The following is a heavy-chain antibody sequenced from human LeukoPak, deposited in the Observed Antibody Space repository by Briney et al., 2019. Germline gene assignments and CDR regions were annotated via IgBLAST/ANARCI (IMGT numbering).Heavy chain of an antibody. J-gene: IGHJ6*03. CDR1: GFTFSSYA. V-gene: IGHV3-23*01. CDR3: AKASGTSGYYYMDV. D-gene: IGHD3-10*01. CDR2: ISGSGGST. Sequence: GGSLRLSCAASGFTFSSYAMSWVRQAPGKGLEWVSTISGSGGSTYYADSVKGRFTISRDNSKNTLYLQMNSLGAEDTAVYYCAKASGTSGYYYMDVWGKGTTVTVSS.